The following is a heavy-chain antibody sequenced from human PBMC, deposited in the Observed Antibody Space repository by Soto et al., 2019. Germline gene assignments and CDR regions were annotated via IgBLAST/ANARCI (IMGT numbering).Heavy chain of an antibody. J-gene: IGHJ5*02. CDR2: MNPRSGNT. Sequence: QVQVVQSGAEVKKPGASVKVSCKTSGYTFITYEIIWVRQATGQGLEWMGWMNPRSGNTGYSQKFQGRVAMTRNTTINTTYMELKNLTCEDTAVYYCARCDSLTSSWNWFDTWGQGTLVTVSS. D-gene: IGHD6-13*01. V-gene: IGHV1-8*01. CDR3: ARCDSLTSSWNWFDT. CDR1: GYTFITYE.